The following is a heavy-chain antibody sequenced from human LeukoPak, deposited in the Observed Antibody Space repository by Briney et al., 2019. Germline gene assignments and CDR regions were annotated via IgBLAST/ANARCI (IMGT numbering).Heavy chain of an antibody. CDR1: GFTFSSYA. D-gene: IGHD3-22*01. CDR3: ARAIVVVDNFDY. Sequence: PGGPLRLSCAASGFTFSSYAMHWVRQAPGKGLEWVAVISYDGSNKYYADSVKGRFTISRDNSKNTLYLQTNSLRAEDTAVYYCARAIVVVDNFDYWGQGTLVTVSS. V-gene: IGHV3-30-3*01. J-gene: IGHJ4*02. CDR2: ISYDGSNK.